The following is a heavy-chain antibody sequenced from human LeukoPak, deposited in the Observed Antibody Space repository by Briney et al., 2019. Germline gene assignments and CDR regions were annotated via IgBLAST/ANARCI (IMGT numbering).Heavy chain of an antibody. J-gene: IGHJ4*02. Sequence: SETLSLTCTVSGDSISNYYWSWIRQPPGKGLEWIGYIYYSGSTNYNPSLKSRVTISVDTSKNQFSLKLSSVTAADTAVYYCARGYYYDSSGYYYGLWYFDYWGQGTLVTVSS. CDR3: ARGYYYDSSGYYYGLWYFDY. D-gene: IGHD3-22*01. V-gene: IGHV4-59*12. CDR1: GDSISNYY. CDR2: IYYSGST.